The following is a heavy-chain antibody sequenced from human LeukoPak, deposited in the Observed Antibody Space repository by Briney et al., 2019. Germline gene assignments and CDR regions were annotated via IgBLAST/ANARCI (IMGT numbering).Heavy chain of an antibody. Sequence: GESLKISCKGSGYSFTSYWIGWVRQMPGKGLEWMGIIYPGDSDTRYSLSFQGQVTISADKSISTAYLQWSSLKASDAAMYYCARAIDYYEIARFDPWGQGTLVTVSS. V-gene: IGHV5-51*01. CDR1: GYSFTSYW. CDR3: ARAIDYYEIARFDP. J-gene: IGHJ5*02. D-gene: IGHD3-22*01. CDR2: IYPGDSDT.